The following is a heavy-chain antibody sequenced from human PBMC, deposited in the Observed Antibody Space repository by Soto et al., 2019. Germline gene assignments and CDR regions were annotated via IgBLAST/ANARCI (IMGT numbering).Heavy chain of an antibody. CDR2: VSGSGGDT. CDR3: AKVDYDYIWGSEKGFDV. D-gene: IGHD3-16*01. V-gene: IGHV3-23*01. J-gene: IGHJ3*01. CDR1: GFTFESYA. Sequence: GGSLRLSCAASGFTFESYAMNWVRQAPEKGLEWVSGVSGSGGDTYYADSVKGRFSISRDNYWSMVYLQMDSLRAEDTAVYYCAKVDYDYIWGSEKGFDVWGQGTVVTVSS.